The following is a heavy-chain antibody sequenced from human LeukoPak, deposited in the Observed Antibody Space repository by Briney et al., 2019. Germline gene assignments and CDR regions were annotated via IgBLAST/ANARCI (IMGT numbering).Heavy chain of an antibody. V-gene: IGHV4-59*01. D-gene: IGHD5-24*01. CDR1: GGSISSYY. J-gene: IGHJ4*02. CDR3: ARGGPDVAMATTVDY. CDR2: MHNSGST. Sequence: SETLSHTCTVSGGSISSYYWSWIRQPPGKGLEWIGYMHNSGSTNYNPSLKSRVTISADTSKNQFSLKLTSVTAADTAVYYCARGGPDVAMATTVDYWGQGTLVTVSS.